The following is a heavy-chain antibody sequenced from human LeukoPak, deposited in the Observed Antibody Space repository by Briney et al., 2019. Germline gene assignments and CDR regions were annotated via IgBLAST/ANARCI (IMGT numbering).Heavy chain of an antibody. V-gene: IGHV3-7*03. D-gene: IGHD3-10*01. Sequence: GGSLRLSCAASGFTFSSYWMSWVRQAPGKGLEWVANIKQDGSEKYYVDSVKGRFTISRDNAKNSLYLQMNSLRAEDTAVYYCAAGSYYKSTEYWGQGTLVTVSS. CDR3: AAGSYYKSTEY. J-gene: IGHJ4*02. CDR2: IKQDGSEK. CDR1: GFTFSSYW.